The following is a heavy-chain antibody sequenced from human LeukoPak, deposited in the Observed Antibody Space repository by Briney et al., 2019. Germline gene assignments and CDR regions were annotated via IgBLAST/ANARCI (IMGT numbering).Heavy chain of an antibody. V-gene: IGHV4-4*02. Sequence: SETLSLTCAVSGDSISSGTWWTWVRQPPGKGLEWIGEIYHSGTTKYNPSPKSRVTISVDKSKNQFSLKLSSVTAADTAVYYCARDRASPYWGQGTLVTVSS. CDR3: ARDRASPY. D-gene: IGHD3-10*01. CDR1: GDSISSGTW. J-gene: IGHJ4*02. CDR2: IYHSGTT.